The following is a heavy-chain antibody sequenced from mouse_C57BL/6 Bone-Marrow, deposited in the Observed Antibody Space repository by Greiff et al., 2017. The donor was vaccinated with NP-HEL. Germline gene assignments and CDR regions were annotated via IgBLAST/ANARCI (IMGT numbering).Heavy chain of an antibody. V-gene: IGHV1-81*01. Sequence: VQLQESGAELARPGASVKLSCKASGYTFTSYGISWVKQRTGQGLEWIGEIYPRSGNTYYNEKFKGKATLTADKSSSTAYMELRSLTSEDSAVYFCARNYGSSYDAMDYWGQGTSVTVSS. D-gene: IGHD1-1*01. CDR2: IYPRSGNT. CDR1: GYTFTSYG. J-gene: IGHJ4*01. CDR3: ARNYGSSYDAMDY.